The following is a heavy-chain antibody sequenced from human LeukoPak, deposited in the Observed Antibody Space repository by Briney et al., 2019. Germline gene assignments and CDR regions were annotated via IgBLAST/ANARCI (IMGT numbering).Heavy chain of an antibody. V-gene: IGHV3-7*01. J-gene: IGHJ4*02. D-gene: IGHD3-22*01. CDR1: GFTFSSHW. CDR2: IKQDASDK. Sequence: TGGSLRLSCAASGFTFSSHWMSWVRQAPGKGLEWVANIKQDASDKYYVDSVKGRFTISRDNAKSSLYLRMNSLRAEDTAVYFCARHSNKYDYDSSGHYRSFDYWGQGTLVTVSS. CDR3: ARHSNKYDYDSSGHYRSFDY.